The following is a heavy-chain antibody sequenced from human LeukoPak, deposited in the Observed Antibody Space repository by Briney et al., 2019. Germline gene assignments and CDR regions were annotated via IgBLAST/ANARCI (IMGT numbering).Heavy chain of an antibody. CDR2: IHNDNT. V-gene: IGHV3-53*01. CDR3: ARDGSSRSLQF. CDR1: GFTVSSNY. Sequence: PGGSLRLSCAASGFTVSSNYMSWVRRAPGKGLEWVSLIHNDNTYYADSVKGRFTISRDNSKNTLYLQMNSLRAEDTAIYYCARDGSSRSLQFSGQGTLVTVSS. J-gene: IGHJ1*01.